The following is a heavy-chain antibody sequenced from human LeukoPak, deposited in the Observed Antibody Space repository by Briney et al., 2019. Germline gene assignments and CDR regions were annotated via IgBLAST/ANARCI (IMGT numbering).Heavy chain of an antibody. J-gene: IGHJ4*02. CDR2: ISSSSSNI. V-gene: IGHV3-21*01. CDR1: GFSFSTYT. Sequence: GGSLRLSCAASGFSFSTYTMNWVRQAPGKGLEWVSSISSSSSNIYYEDSMKGRFTISRDNAKNSLYMQLNSLTAEDTAVYYCVRGLIDYWGQGTLVTVSS. D-gene: IGHD6-19*01. CDR3: VRGLIDY.